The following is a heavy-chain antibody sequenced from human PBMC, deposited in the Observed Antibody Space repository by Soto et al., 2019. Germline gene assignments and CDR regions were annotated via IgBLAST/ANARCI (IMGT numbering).Heavy chain of an antibody. V-gene: IGHV3-30*18. CDR3: AKDSYRYCISTSCAPEWFDP. CDR1: GFTFSSYG. J-gene: IGHJ5*02. Sequence: QVQLVESGGGVVQPGRSLRLSCAASGFTFSSYGMHWVRQAPGKGLEWVAVISYDGSNKYYADSVKGRFTISRDNSKNTLYLQMNSLRAEDTAVYYCAKDSYRYCISTSCAPEWFDPWGQGTLVTVSS. D-gene: IGHD2-2*01. CDR2: ISYDGSNK.